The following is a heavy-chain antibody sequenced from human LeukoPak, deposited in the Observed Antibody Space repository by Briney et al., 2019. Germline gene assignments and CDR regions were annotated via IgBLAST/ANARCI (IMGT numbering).Heavy chain of an antibody. J-gene: IGHJ4*02. CDR3: AKEGPYDSSGYYARPGSFDY. CDR1: GFTFSSYA. Sequence: GGSLRLSCAASGFTFSSYAMSWVRQAPGKGLEWVSAISGSGGSTYYADSVKGRFTISRDNSKNTLYLQMNSLRAEDTAVYYCAKEGPYDSSGYYARPGSFDYWGQGTLVTVSA. V-gene: IGHV3-23*01. D-gene: IGHD3-22*01. CDR2: ISGSGGST.